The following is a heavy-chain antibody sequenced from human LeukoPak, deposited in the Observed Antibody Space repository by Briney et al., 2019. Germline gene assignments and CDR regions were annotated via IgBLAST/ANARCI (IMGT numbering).Heavy chain of an antibody. Sequence: GRSLRLSCAASGFTFSSYAMHWVRQAPGKGLEWVAVISYDGSNKYYADSVKGRFTISRDNSKNTLYLQMNSLRAEDTAVYYCAKDSSSRGPNWFDPWGQGTLVTVSS. CDR3: AKDSSSRGPNWFDP. CDR2: ISYDGSNK. D-gene: IGHD6-6*01. J-gene: IGHJ5*02. V-gene: IGHV3-30-3*01. CDR1: GFTFSSYA.